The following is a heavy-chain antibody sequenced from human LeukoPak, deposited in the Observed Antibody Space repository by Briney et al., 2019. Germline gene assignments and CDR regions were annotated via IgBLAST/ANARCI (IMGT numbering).Heavy chain of an antibody. D-gene: IGHD6-19*01. V-gene: IGHV4-30-2*01. CDR3: ASGYSSGWYVY. CDR1: GGSISSGGYY. J-gene: IGHJ4*02. Sequence: SETLSLTCTVSGGSISSGGYYWSWIRQPPGKGLEWIGYIYHSGRTYYNPSLKSRVTISVDRSKNQFSLKLSSVTAADTAVYYCASGYSSGWYVYWGERTLVTVSS. CDR2: IYHSGRT.